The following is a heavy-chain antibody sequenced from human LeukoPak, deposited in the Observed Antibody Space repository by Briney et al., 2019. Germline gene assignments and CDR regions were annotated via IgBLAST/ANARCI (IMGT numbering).Heavy chain of an antibody. D-gene: IGHD3-9*01. CDR2: INPNSGGT. J-gene: IGHJ4*02. V-gene: IGHV1-2*04. CDR1: GYTFTGYY. CDR3: ARGLRYFDWLPYYFDY. Sequence: ASVKVSCKASGYTFTGYYMHWVRQAPGQGLEWMGWINPNSGGTNYAQKFQGWVTMTRDTSISTAYMELSRLRSDDTAAYYCARGLRYFDWLPYYFDYWGQGTLVTVSS.